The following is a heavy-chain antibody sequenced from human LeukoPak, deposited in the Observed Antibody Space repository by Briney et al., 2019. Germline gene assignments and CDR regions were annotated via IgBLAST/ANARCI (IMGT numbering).Heavy chain of an antibody. J-gene: IGHJ4*02. V-gene: IGHV1-2*02. CDR3: ATDGAVAGTAYREY. Sequence: GSVKVSCKASGYTFTGYYIHGVRQAPAQGLDWMGWLNPNRGGTKYAQSLEGRVTMTRNTPTSTDYLELSSLTYDDTGLYYCATDGAVAGTAYREYWGQGTLVTVSS. D-gene: IGHD6-19*01. CDR2: LNPNRGGT. CDR1: GYTFTGYY.